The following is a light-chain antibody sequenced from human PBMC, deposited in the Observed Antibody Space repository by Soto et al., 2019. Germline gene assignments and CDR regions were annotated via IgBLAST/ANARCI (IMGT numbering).Light chain of an antibody. CDR2: RNN. V-gene: IGLV1-47*01. CDR1: SSNIGSNY. CDR3: AAWDDSLSVVV. Sequence: QSVLTQPPSVSGTPGQEVSISCSGSSSNIGSNYVYWYQQVPGTAPQLLIYRNNQRPSGVPDRLSASTSSASAPLAISGLRSEDGADYYCAAWDDSLSVVVFGGGTKLTVL. J-gene: IGLJ2*01.